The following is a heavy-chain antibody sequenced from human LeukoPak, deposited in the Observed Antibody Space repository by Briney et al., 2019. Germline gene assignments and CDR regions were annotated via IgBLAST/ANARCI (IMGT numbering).Heavy chain of an antibody. CDR2: LYYSGNT. CDR1: GVSISSSSYY. Sequence: PSETLSLTCTVSGVSISSSSYYWGWIRQPPGKGLEWIGSLYYSGNTCYNPSLKSRITMSVDTPKNQFSLKLSSVTAADTAIYYCARGGEWYGSYPYYYYMDVWGKGTTVTVSS. D-gene: IGHD3-10*01. J-gene: IGHJ6*03. CDR3: ARGGEWYGSYPYYYYMDV. V-gene: IGHV4-39*01.